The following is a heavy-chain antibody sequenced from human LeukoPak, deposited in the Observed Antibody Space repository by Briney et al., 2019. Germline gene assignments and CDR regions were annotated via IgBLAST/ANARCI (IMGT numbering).Heavy chain of an antibody. CDR2: INTDGSST. CDR1: GFTFSSYW. D-gene: IGHD4-17*01. Sequence: GGSLRLSCAASGFTFSSYWMHWLRQAPGKGLVWVSRINTDGSSTSYADSVKGRFTISRDNAKNTLYLQMNSLRAEDTAVYYCARGDYAYYYYYYMDVWGKGTTVTVSS. V-gene: IGHV3-74*01. J-gene: IGHJ6*03. CDR3: ARGDYAYYYYYYMDV.